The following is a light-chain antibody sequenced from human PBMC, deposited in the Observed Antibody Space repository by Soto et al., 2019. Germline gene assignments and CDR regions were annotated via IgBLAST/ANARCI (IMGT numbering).Light chain of an antibody. Sequence: EIVLTQSPATLSLSPGERATLSCRASQSVSRSLAWYQQKPGQAPRLLIYNASNRASGIPARFSGSGSGTDFTPTISSLEPVDFAVYYCHYRSDWPQGSFGPGTKVDIK. CDR1: QSVSRS. V-gene: IGKV3-11*01. J-gene: IGKJ3*01. CDR2: NAS. CDR3: HYRSDWPQGS.